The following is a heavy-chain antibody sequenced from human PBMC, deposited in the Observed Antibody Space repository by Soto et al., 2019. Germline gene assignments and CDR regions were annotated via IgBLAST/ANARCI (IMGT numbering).Heavy chain of an antibody. D-gene: IGHD3-22*01. CDR3: GRSFPIYYDISGYCNWFDH. CDR1: GYTFTSYA. Sequence: ASVKVSCKASGYTFTSYAMHWVRQAPGQRLEWMGWINAGNGNTKYSQKSQGRVTITRDTSARTAYMALRRLRSEDTDVSSCGRSFPIYYDISGYCNWFDHWDQGTLVTVSS. CDR2: INAGNGNT. J-gene: IGHJ5*02. V-gene: IGHV1-3*01.